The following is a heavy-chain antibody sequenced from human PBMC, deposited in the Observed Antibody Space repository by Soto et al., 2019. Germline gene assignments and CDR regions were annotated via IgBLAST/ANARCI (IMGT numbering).Heavy chain of an antibody. CDR3: ARESYCGGDCYKPFDY. J-gene: IGHJ4*02. D-gene: IGHD2-21*02. V-gene: IGHV1-69*13. Sequence: SVKVSCKASGGTFSSYAISWVRQAPGQGLEWMGGIIPIFGTANYAQKFQGRVTITADESTSTAYMELSSLRSEDTAVYYCARESYCGGDCYKPFDYWGQGTLVTVSS. CDR2: IIPIFGTA. CDR1: GGTFSSYA.